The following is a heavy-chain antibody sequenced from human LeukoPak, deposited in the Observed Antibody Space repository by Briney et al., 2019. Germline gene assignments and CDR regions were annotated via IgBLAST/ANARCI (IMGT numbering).Heavy chain of an antibody. CDR3: ARAGVYSSGWYSFDY. Sequence: GASVKVSCKASGYTFTGHYMHWVRQAPGQGLEWMGWINPNSGGTNYAQKFQGRVTMTRDTSISTAYMELSRLRSDDTAVYYCARAGVYSSGWYSFDYWGQGTLVTVSS. J-gene: IGHJ4*02. CDR1: GYTFTGHY. CDR2: INPNSGGT. V-gene: IGHV1-2*02. D-gene: IGHD6-19*01.